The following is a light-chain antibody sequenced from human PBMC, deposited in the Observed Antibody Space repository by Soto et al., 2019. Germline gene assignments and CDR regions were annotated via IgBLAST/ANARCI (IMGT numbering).Light chain of an antibody. CDR1: SSDIGGYNY. Sequence: QSALTQPHSASGSPGQSVTISCTGGSSDIGGYNYVSWYQQRPGKVPRLIIYEVTKRPSGVPDRFSGSKAGNTASLTGSGLKADDESDYYCFAYAGSNNYYLFGPGTKVTVL. J-gene: IGLJ1*01. CDR3: FAYAGSNNYYL. V-gene: IGLV2-8*01. CDR2: EVT.